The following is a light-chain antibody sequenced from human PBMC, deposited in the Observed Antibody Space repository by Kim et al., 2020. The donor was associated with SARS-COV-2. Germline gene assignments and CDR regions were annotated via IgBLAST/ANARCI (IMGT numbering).Light chain of an antibody. J-gene: IGLJ3*02. CDR2: QHT. CDR1: KLGDKY. CDR3: QAWDSSTAV. V-gene: IGLV3-1*01. Sequence: SYELTQPPSVSVSPGQTASITCSGSKLGDKYAYWYQKKPGQSPVLVIYQHTKRPSGISQRFSGSSSGNTATLTISRAQTMDEAYYYCQAWDSSTAVFGGGTQLTVL.